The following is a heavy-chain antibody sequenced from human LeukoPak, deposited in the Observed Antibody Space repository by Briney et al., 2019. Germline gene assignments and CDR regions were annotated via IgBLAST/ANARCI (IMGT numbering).Heavy chain of an antibody. J-gene: IGHJ4*02. D-gene: IGHD2-2*01. V-gene: IGHV3-23*01. Sequence: PGGSLRLSCEASGFSISDHAMSWVRQAPGKGLEWVSSVSGSGGNTFYADSVKGRFTISRDNSKNTLYLQMNSLRAEDTAVYYCAKIGYCSSTSCLVGAAAGTYYFDYWGQGTLVTVSS. CDR3: AKIGYCSSTSCLVGAAAGTYYFDY. CDR1: GFSISDHA. CDR2: VSGSGGNT.